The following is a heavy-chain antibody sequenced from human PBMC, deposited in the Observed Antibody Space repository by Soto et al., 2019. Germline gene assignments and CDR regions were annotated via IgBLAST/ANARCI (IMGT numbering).Heavy chain of an antibody. J-gene: IGHJ5*02. V-gene: IGHV4-34*01. CDR3: ARDPSMAQNWFDP. CDR1: GGSFSGYY. CDR2: INHSGST. D-gene: IGHD3-10*01. Sequence: SETLSLTCAVYGGSFSGYYWSWIRQPPGKGLEWIGEINHSGSTNYNPSLKSRVTISVDTSKNQFSLKLSSVTAADTAVYYCARDPSMAQNWFDPWGQGTLVTVS.